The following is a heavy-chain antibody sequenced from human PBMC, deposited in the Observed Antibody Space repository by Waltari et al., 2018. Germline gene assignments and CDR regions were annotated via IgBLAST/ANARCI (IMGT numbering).Heavy chain of an antibody. V-gene: IGHV1-3*01. CDR2: INAGTGYT. Sequence: QVHLVQSGAEVKKPGASVKVSCKAFGYTFAMYAVHWVRQAPGQRLEWMGWINAGTGYTKYSQNFQGRVTITRDTSATTAYMELSSLRSEDTAVYYCARALYYSDSSGYSYWGQGSLVTVSS. CDR3: ARALYYSDSSGYSY. D-gene: IGHD3-22*01. CDR1: GYTFAMYA. J-gene: IGHJ4*02.